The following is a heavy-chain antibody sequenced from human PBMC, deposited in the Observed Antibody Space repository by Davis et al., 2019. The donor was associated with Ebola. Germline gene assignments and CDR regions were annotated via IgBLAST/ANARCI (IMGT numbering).Heavy chain of an antibody. V-gene: IGHV1-69*01. D-gene: IGHD3-10*01. J-gene: IGHJ1*01. CDR3: ATGVQGVIIIELGYFQH. CDR2: IIPIFGTA. Sequence: VKVSCKASGYTFTSYGISWVRQAPGQGLEWMGGIIPIFGTANYAQKFQGRVTITADESTSTAYMELSSLRSEDTAVYYCATGVQGVIIIELGYFQHWGQGTLVTVSS. CDR1: GYTFTSYG.